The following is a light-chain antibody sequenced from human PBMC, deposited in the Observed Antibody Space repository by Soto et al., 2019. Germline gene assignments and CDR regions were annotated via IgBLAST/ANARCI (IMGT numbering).Light chain of an antibody. J-gene: IGLJ2*01. CDR1: ITDVGGYNY. CDR2: EVV. V-gene: IGLV2-8*01. CDR3: CSYAGHTNVL. Sequence: QSVLTQPPSASGSPGQSVTISCTGTITDVGGYNYVSWYQQYPGEAPKLMIYEVVKRPSGVPDRFSGSKSGNTASLTVSGLQAEDEADYYCCSYAGHTNVLFGGGTKLTVL.